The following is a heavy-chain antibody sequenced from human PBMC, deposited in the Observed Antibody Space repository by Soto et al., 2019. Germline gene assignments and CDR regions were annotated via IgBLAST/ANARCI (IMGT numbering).Heavy chain of an antibody. CDR3: ARGSTTGMTLANYYYYYYMDV. V-gene: IGHV1-8*01. CDR1: GYTFTSYD. J-gene: IGHJ6*03. D-gene: IGHD5-12*01. Sequence: ASVKVSCKASGYTFTSYDINWVRQATGQGLEWMGWMNPNSGNTGYAQKFQGRVTMTRNTSISTAYMELSSLRSEDTAVYYCARGSTTGMTLANYYYYYYMDVWGKGTTVTVSS. CDR2: MNPNSGNT.